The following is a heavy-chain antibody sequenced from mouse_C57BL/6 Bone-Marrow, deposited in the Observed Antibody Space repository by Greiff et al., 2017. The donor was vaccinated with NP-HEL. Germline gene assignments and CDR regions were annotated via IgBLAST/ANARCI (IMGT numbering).Heavy chain of an antibody. CDR3: ARVSQLSWFAY. CDR1: GFTFSSYA. CDR2: ISDGGSYT. D-gene: IGHD4-1*02. Sequence: EVQGAESGGGLVKPGGSLKLSCAASGFTFSSYAMSWVRQTPEKRLEWVATISDGGSYTYYPDNVKGRFTISRDNAKNNLYLQMSHLKSEDTAMYYCARVSQLSWFAYWGQGTLVTVSA. V-gene: IGHV5-4*01. J-gene: IGHJ3*01.